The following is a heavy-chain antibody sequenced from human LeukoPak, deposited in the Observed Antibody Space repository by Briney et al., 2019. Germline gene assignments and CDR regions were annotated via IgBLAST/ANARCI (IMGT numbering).Heavy chain of an antibody. D-gene: IGHD1-14*01. V-gene: IGHV4-34*01. J-gene: IGHJ5*02. CDR2: IYYSGST. CDR1: GGSFSGYY. CDR3: ARDNQNWLDP. Sequence: SETLSLTCAVYGGSFSGYYWSWIRQPPGKGLERIGSIYYSGSTYYNPSLKSRVTISVDTSKNQFSLKLSSVTAADTAVYYCARDNQNWLDPWGPGSLVTVSS.